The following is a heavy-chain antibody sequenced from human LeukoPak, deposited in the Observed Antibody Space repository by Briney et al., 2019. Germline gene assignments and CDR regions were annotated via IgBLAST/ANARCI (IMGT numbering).Heavy chain of an antibody. CDR2: IKLETDDGPT. V-gene: IGHV3-15*01. CDR3: ATDRRGAGIVAHGTWTFDY. Sequence: PGGSLRLSCAASGFNLSSYAMSWVRQGPGKGLEWVGRIKLETDDGPTDYAAPVKGRFTISRDDSKNTLFLQMNSLKTEDTAVYYCATDRRGAGIVAHGTWTFDYWGQGTLVTVSS. J-gene: IGHJ4*02. D-gene: IGHD6-13*01. CDR1: GFNLSSYA.